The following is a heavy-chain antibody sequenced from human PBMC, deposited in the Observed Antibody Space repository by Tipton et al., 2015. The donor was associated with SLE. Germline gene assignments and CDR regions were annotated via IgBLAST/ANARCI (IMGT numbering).Heavy chain of an antibody. Sequence: QLVQSGAEVKKPGESLKISCKGFGYSFSDYWIGWVRQMPGKGLEWMGIIYPDDSDTKYSPSFQGQVTISVDQSISTAFLQWSSLKASDTAMYFRARQDQRGYYYYGLDVWGQGTTVTVSS. CDR1: GYSFSDYW. CDR3: ARQDQRGYYYYGLDV. CDR2: IYPDDSDT. J-gene: IGHJ6*02. D-gene: IGHD2-2*01. V-gene: IGHV5-51*01.